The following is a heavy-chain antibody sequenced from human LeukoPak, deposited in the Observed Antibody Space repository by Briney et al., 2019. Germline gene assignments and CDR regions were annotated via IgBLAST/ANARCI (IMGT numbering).Heavy chain of an antibody. CDR1: GFAVSSNY. CDR2: ISSSSSYI. V-gene: IGHV3-21*01. J-gene: IGHJ6*02. CDR3: ATSGGYCSGGSCFPTRYYYYYGMDV. Sequence: GGSLRLSCAASGFAVSSNYMNWVRQAPGKGLEWVSSISSSSSYIYYADSVKGRFTISRDNAKNSLYLQMNSLRAEDTAVYYCATSGGYCSGGSCFPTRYYYYYGMDVWGQGTTVTVSS. D-gene: IGHD2-15*01.